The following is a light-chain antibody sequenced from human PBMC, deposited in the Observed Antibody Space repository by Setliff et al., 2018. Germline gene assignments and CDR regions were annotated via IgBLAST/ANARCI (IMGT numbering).Light chain of an antibody. J-gene: IGLJ1*01. V-gene: IGLV1-47*01. CDR2: RNN. Sequence: QSALTQPPSASGTPGQSVTISCSGSTSNIEKNFVYWYQQVPGTVPKLLIYRNNQRPSGVSDRFSGSKSGTSASLAISGLRSEDGADYYRATWDDSLSAYVFGTGTKVTVL. CDR3: ATWDDSLSAYV. CDR1: TSNIEKNF.